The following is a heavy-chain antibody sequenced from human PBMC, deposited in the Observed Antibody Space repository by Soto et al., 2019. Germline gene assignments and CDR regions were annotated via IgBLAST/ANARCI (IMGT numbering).Heavy chain of an antibody. CDR3: AREIMPLTNDWYFDL. CDR1: GGSISSGGYY. V-gene: IGHV4-31*03. D-gene: IGHD2-8*01. J-gene: IGHJ2*01. CDR2: IFDSGST. Sequence: PSETLSLTCTVSGGSISSGGYYWSWIRQHPGKGLEWIGYIFDSGSTYYNPSLRSRLSMSVDTSKNQFSLRLTSVTAADTAVYYCAREIMPLTNDWYFDLWGRGTLVTVSS.